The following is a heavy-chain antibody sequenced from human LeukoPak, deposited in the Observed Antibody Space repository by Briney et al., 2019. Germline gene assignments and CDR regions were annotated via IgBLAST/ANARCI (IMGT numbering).Heavy chain of an antibody. CDR2: IRYDGNNK. CDR3: VKDNPLDY. CDR1: GFTFSNYG. J-gene: IGHJ4*02. V-gene: IGHV3-30*02. D-gene: IGHD1-14*01. Sequence: GGSLRLSCGASGFTFSNYGMLWVRQAPGKWLEWVAFIRYDGNNKLYADSMKGRFTISRDNSKNTLYLHINSLRAEDTAVYYCVKDNPLDYWGQGTLVIVSS.